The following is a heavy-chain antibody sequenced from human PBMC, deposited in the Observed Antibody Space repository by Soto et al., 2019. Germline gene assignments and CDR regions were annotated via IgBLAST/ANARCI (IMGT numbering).Heavy chain of an antibody. D-gene: IGHD3-22*01. J-gene: IGHJ4*02. Sequence: PSETRSLTCAVYGGSFSGYYWSWIRQPPGKGLEWIGEINHSGSTNYNPSLKSRVTISVDTSKNQFSLKLSSVTAADTAVYYCARRGGGYYYTYYFDYWGQGTLVTVSS. CDR2: INHSGST. CDR1: GGSFSGYY. V-gene: IGHV4-34*01. CDR3: ARRGGGYYYTYYFDY.